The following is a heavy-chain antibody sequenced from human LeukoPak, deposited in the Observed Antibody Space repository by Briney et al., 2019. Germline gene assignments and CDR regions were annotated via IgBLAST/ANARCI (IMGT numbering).Heavy chain of an antibody. J-gene: IGHJ3*01. D-gene: IGHD2-2*01. CDR3: ARDQGYCSSTSCPSF. V-gene: IGHV3-21*01. CDR2: ISSSSSYI. CDR1: GFTFSSYS. Sequence: PGGSLRLSCAASGFTFSSYSMNWIRQAPGKGLEWVSSISSSSSYIYYADSVKGRFTISRDNAKNSLYLQMNSLRAEDTAVYYCARDQGYCSSTSCPSFWGQGTMVTVSS.